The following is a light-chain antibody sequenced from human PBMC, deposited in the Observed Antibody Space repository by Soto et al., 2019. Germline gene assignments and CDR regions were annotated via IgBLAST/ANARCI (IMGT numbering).Light chain of an antibody. Sequence: QSVLTQPPSASGTPGQKVTISCSGGTSSIGSSHVYWYQQLPGTAPKLIIYRNSERPSGVPARFSGSKSGTSASLAISGLRSDDEATYYCAAWDVTLDLIFGGGTKLTVL. CDR1: TSSIGSSH. J-gene: IGLJ2*01. CDR3: AAWDVTLDLI. V-gene: IGLV1-47*01. CDR2: RNS.